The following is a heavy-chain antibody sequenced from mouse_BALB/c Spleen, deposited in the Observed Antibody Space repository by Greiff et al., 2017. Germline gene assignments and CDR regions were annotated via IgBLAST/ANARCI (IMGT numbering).Heavy chain of an antibody. D-gene: IGHD2-3*01. V-gene: IGHV5-12-2*01. Sequence: DVMLVESGGGLVQPGGSLKLSCAASGFTFSSYTMSWVRQTPEKRLEWVAYISNGGGSTYYPDTVKGRFTISRDNAKNTLYLQMSSLKSEDTAMYYCARHGYSLYAMDYWGQGTSVTVSS. J-gene: IGHJ4*01. CDR1: GFTFSSYT. CDR2: ISNGGGST. CDR3: ARHGYSLYAMDY.